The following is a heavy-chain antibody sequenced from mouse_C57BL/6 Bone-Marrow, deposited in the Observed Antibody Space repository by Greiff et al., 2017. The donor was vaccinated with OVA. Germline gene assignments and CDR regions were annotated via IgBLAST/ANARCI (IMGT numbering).Heavy chain of an antibody. CDR3: TRDVFYYAIDY. CDR2: INPYNGGT. CDR1: GYTFTDYY. V-gene: IGHV1-19*01. J-gene: IGHJ4*01. Sequence: VQLQQSGPVLVKPGASVKMSCKASGYTFTDYYMNWVKQSHGKSLEWIGVINPYNGGTSYNQKFKGKATLTVDKSSSTAYMELNSLTSEDSAGYYCTRDVFYYAIDYWGQGTSVTVST.